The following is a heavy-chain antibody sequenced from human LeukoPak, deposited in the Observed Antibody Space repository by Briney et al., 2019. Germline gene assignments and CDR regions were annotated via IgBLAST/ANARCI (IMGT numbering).Heavy chain of an antibody. CDR3: ATSPGLGYSSSLTGVDY. CDR2: IKQDGSEK. CDR1: GVTFSSYW. Sequence: PGGSLRLSCAASGVTFSSYWMSWVRQAPGKGLEWVANIKQDGSEKHYVDSVKGRFTISRDNAKNSLDLQMNSLRAEDTAVYYCATSPGLGYSSSLTGVDYWGQGTLVTVSS. D-gene: IGHD6-6*01. J-gene: IGHJ4*02. V-gene: IGHV3-7*01.